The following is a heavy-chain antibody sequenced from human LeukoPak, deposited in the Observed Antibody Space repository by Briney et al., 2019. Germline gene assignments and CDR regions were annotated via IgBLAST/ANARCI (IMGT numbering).Heavy chain of an antibody. CDR3: ARSSGYYNAFDY. J-gene: IGHJ4*02. Sequence: PSETLSLTCTVSGGSISSYYWSWIRQPAGKGLEWIGHIYTNGRTNYNPSLKSRVTMSVDTSKNQFSLKLSSVTAADTAVYYCARSSGYYNAFDYWGQGILVTVSS. V-gene: IGHV4-4*07. CDR2: IYTNGRT. CDR1: GGSISSYY. D-gene: IGHD3-3*01.